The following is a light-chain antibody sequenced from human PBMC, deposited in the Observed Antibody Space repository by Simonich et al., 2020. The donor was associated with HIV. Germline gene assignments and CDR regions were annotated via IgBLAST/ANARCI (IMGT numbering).Light chain of an antibody. CDR1: QSVSSN. CDR2: GAS. CDR3: QQYYSTPLLT. V-gene: IGKV3-15*01. Sequence: EIVMTQSPATLSVSPGERATLSCRATQSVSSNLAWYQQKPGLAPRLLIYGASTRATGIPARFSGSGSGAEFTLTISSLQAEDVAVYYCQQYYSTPLLTFGGGTKVEIK. J-gene: IGKJ4*01.